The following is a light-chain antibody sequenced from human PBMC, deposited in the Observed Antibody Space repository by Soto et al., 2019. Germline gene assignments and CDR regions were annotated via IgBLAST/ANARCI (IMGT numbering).Light chain of an antibody. CDR1: SSDVGGYNY. CDR2: DVS. CDR3: CSYAGTVL. V-gene: IGLV2-11*01. J-gene: IGLJ2*01. Sequence: QSVLTQPRSVSGSPGQSVTISCTGTSSDVGGYNYVSWYQQHPGKAPRLMIYDVSKRPSGVPDRFSGSKSGNTASLTISGLQAADEAHYYCCSYAGTVLFGGGTKLTVL.